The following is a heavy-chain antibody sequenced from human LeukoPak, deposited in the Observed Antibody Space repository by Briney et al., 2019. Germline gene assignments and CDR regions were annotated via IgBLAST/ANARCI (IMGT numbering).Heavy chain of an antibody. CDR2: ISHSGST. J-gene: IGHJ4*02. V-gene: IGHV4-4*03. CDR3: ARAIAAAGSRLDY. Sequence: PETLSLTCAVSGGSISSSSSNWWSWVRQPPGKGLEWIGEISHSGSTNYNPSLKSRVTMSLDKSNNQFSLKLTSVTAADTAMYYCARAIAAAGSRLDYWGQGTLVTVSS. CDR1: GGSISSSSSNW. D-gene: IGHD6-13*01.